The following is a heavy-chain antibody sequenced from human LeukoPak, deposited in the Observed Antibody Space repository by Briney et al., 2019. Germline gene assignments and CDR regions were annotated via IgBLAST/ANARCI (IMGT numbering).Heavy chain of an antibody. V-gene: IGHV4-34*01. CDR1: GGSFSGYY. D-gene: IGHD3-10*01. Sequence: KPSETLSLTCAVYGGSFSGYYWSWIRQPPGKGLEWIGEINHSGSTHYNPSLKSRATISEDTSKNQFSLKLTSVTAADTAVYYCARLEVLLYYYYYIDVWDRGTTVTVSS. CDR2: INHSGST. CDR3: ARLEVLLYYYYYIDV. J-gene: IGHJ6*03.